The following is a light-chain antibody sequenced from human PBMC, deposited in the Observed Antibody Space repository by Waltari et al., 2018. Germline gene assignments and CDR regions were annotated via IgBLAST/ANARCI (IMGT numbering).Light chain of an antibody. CDR3: QQYESLPFT. CDR1: QSVDRW. J-gene: IGKJ4*01. CDR2: KAS. Sequence: DVQMTQSPSSLSVSVGDRVTITCQSSQSVDRWLVWFQKKPGKAPKPLIYKASTLESGVPSRFSGSGSGTDFTLTISSLQPEDFATYYCQQYESLPFTFVGGTQVEIK. V-gene: IGKV1-5*01.